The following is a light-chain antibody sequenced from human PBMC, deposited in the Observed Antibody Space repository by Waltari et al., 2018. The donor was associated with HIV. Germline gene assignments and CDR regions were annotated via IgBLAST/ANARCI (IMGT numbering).Light chain of an antibody. CDR1: RSNIGSNT. CDR3: TTWDDRLNALV. CDR2: SNN. V-gene: IGLV1-44*01. Sequence: QSVLTQPPSASGTPGQTVTISCSGSRSNIGSNTVNWYQHLPGTAHKRLIYSNNVRPSGVPDRFAVFKSGTSASLAISGLQSQDEADYYCTTWDDRLNALVFGGGTEVTVL. J-gene: IGLJ3*02.